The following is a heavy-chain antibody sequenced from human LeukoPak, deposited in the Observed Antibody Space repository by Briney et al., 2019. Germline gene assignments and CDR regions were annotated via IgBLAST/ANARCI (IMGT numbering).Heavy chain of an antibody. J-gene: IGHJ4*02. CDR1: GGSFSDYY. D-gene: IGHD2-15*01. CDR2: INYSGGT. Sequence: SETLSLTCAVYGGSFSDYYWSWIRQSPGKGLEWIGEINYSGGTNFDSSLKSRVTISVDTSKNQFSLRLRSVTAADTAVYFCARHSTQARIFDHWAGEPRSPSPQ. CDR3: ARHSTQARIFDH. V-gene: IGHV4-34*01.